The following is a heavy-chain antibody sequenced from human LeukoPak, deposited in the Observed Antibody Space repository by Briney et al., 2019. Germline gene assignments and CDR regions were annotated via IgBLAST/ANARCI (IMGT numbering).Heavy chain of an antibody. Sequence: ASVKVSCKASGYTFTSYDINWVRQATGQGLEWMGRIIPIFGIANYAQKFQGRVTITADKSTSTAYMELSSLRSEDTAVYYCASLEGALPDLGDAFDIWGQGTMVTVSS. D-gene: IGHD1-1*01. J-gene: IGHJ3*02. CDR2: IIPIFGIA. CDR3: ASLEGALPDLGDAFDI. V-gene: IGHV1-69*04. CDR1: GYTFTSYD.